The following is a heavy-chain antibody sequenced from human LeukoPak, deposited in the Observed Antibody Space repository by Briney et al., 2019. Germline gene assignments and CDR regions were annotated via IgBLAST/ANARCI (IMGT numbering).Heavy chain of an antibody. CDR1: GYTFTIFH. CDR3: ARAQDESYSFDY. Sequence: ASVKVSCKASGYTFTIFHIHWVRQAPGQGLEWMGMINPSDGSTSYAQKFQGRVTMTRDTSTSTVYMELSSLRSEDTAVYYCARAQDESYSFDYWGQGTLVTVSS. CDR2: INPSDGST. J-gene: IGHJ4*02. V-gene: IGHV1-46*01. D-gene: IGHD1-26*01.